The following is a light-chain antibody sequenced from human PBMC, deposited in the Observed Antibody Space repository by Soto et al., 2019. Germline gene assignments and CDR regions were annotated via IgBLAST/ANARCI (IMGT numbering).Light chain of an antibody. CDR3: QQYDNWPLT. J-gene: IGKJ4*01. Sequence: EIVMTQSPATLSVSPGERTTLSCRASQSGRDNLAWYQQKPGQAPRLLIYGASTRATGIPARFSGSGSGTEFTLTISSLQSEDFVVYYCQQYDNWPLTFGGGTKVEIK. CDR2: GAS. CDR1: QSGRDN. V-gene: IGKV3-15*01.